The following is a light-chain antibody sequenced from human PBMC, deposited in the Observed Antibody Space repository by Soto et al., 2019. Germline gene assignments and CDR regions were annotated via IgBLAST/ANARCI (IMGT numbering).Light chain of an antibody. Sequence: DIQLTQSPSTLSASVGDRVTITCRASQSVTDWLAWYQQKPGKAPKLLIYDASSLQSGVPSRFSGSGSGTEFSLTVSSLHSGDFATYYCQQYYRSCTFGQGTKVEIK. J-gene: IGKJ2*02. V-gene: IGKV1-5*01. CDR2: DAS. CDR1: QSVTDW. CDR3: QQYYRSCT.